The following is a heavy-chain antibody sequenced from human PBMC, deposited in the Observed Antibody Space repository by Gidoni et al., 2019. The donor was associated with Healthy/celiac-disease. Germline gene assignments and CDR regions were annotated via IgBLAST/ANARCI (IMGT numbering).Heavy chain of an antibody. CDR3: ARDLGAVASLHY. CDR1: GGSISSYY. J-gene: IGHJ4*02. D-gene: IGHD6-19*01. CDR2: IYTSGST. Sequence: QVPLPESGPGLVKPSDTLSPTRPGSGGSISSYYWSWIRQPAGKGLEWIGRIYTSGSTNYNPSLKSRVTMSVDTSKNQFSLKLSSVTAADTAVYYCARDLGAVASLHYWGQGTLVTVSS. V-gene: IGHV4-4*07.